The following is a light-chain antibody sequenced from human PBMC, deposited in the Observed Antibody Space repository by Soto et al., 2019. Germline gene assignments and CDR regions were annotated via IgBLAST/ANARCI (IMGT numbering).Light chain of an antibody. V-gene: IGKV3-20*01. CDR2: GAS. CDR1: QSISGTF. J-gene: IGKJ1*01. Sequence: EIVLTQSQGTLSLSPGERATLSCRASQSISGTFLAWYQHKPGQAPRGLIYGASRRATGIPDRFSGSGSGTDFTLTISRLEPEDFALYYCQQYYSSCTFGQGTKVEMK. CDR3: QQYYSSCT.